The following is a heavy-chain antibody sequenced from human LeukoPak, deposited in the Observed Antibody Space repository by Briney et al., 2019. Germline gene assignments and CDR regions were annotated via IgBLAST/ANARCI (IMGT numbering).Heavy chain of an antibody. CDR2: INGGGNTT. Sequence: GGSLRLSCAASGFAFSSFAMGWVRQSPGKGLEWLSTINGGGNTTFYADSVKGRFTISRDNSKNTLYLHMDNLRPDDTAIYYCTKELHVAVAVADYYYFYMDVWGRGTTVTVSS. V-gene: IGHV3-23*01. CDR3: TKELHVAVAVADYYYFYMDV. CDR1: GFAFSSFA. D-gene: IGHD6-19*01. J-gene: IGHJ6*03.